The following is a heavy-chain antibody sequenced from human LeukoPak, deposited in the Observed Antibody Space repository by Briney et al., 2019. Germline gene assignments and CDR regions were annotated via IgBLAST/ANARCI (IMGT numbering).Heavy chain of an antibody. CDR2: ISGSGGST. Sequence: HTGGPLRLSCAASGFTFTHYGMTWVRQAPGKGLEWVSAISGSGGSTYYAGSVKGRFTISRDNSKNTLYLQMNSLRADDTAVYYCAKSHRVTAIDYWGQGTLVTVSS. J-gene: IGHJ4*02. CDR1: GFTFTHYG. D-gene: IGHD2-21*02. CDR3: AKSHRVTAIDY. V-gene: IGHV3-23*01.